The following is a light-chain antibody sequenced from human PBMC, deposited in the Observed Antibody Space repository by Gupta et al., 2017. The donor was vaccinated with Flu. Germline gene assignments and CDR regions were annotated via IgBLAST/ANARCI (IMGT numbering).Light chain of an antibody. J-gene: IGLJ1*01. CDR2: DVT. Sequence: SVTISCTGTSSDVGGYNYVSWYQQHPGKAPRLMIYDVTERPSGVPDRFSGSKSGNTASLTISGFQPEDEADYYCCSYAGSYSYVFGTETKVTVL. V-gene: IGLV2-11*01. CDR3: CSYAGSYSYV. CDR1: SSDVGGYNY.